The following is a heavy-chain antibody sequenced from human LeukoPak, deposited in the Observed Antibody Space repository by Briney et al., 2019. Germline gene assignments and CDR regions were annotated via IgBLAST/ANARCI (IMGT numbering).Heavy chain of an antibody. D-gene: IGHD1-1*01. J-gene: IGHJ6*03. CDR1: GGSISRYY. CDR2: ISDSGTT. CDR3: ARVTWFPGTSYYYMDV. V-gene: IGHV4-59*01. Sequence: PSETLSLTCTVSGGSISRYYWSWLRQPPGKGLEWFGYISDSGTTNYNPSLKSRVTISVDTSKKEFSLKLSSVTAADTAVYYCARVTWFPGTSYYYMDVWGKGTTVTVSS.